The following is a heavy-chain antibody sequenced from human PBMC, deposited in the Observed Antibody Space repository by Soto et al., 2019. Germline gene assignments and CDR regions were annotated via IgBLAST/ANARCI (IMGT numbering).Heavy chain of an antibody. D-gene: IGHD6-19*01. J-gene: IGHJ4*02. CDR3: ARVPYSSGWPYFDY. Sequence: QVQLQESGPGLVKPSETLSLTCTVSGGSISSYYWSWIRQPPGKGLEWFGYIYYSGSTNYNPSLTSRVTISVDTSKNQFSLKLSSVTAADTAVYYCARVPYSSGWPYFDYWGQGTLVTVSS. V-gene: IGHV4-59*01. CDR1: GGSISSYY. CDR2: IYYSGST.